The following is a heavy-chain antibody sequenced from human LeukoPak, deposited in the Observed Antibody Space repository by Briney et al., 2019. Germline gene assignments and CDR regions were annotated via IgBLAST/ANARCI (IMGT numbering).Heavy chain of an antibody. Sequence: SETLSLTCTVSGGSLNNYYWSWIRQPPGKALEWIGYIYYTGTTKYNPSLKSRATISLDTSKNQFSLKLTSVTAADTALFFCARGYDIDVWGQGTTVTVSS. J-gene: IGHJ6*02. CDR3: ARGYDIDV. CDR2: IYYTGTT. V-gene: IGHV4-59*01. CDR1: GGSLNNYY.